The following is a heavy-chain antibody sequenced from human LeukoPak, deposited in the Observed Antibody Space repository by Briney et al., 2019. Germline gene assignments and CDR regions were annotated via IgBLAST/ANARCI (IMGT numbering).Heavy chain of an antibody. CDR2: ISSTSSYI. CDR1: GFTFSIYA. CDR3: ARVGDRGLRYGWFDP. D-gene: IGHD4-17*01. V-gene: IGHV3-21*01. J-gene: IGHJ5*02. Sequence: GGSLRLSCAASGFTFSIYAMNWVRQAPGKGLEWVSSISSTSSYIYYADSVKGRFTISRDNAKNSLYLQMNSLRAEDTAVYYCARVGDRGLRYGWFDPWGQGTLVTVSS.